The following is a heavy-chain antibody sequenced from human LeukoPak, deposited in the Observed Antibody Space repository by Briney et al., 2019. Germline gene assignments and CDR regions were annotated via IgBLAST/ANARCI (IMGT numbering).Heavy chain of an antibody. J-gene: IGHJ4*02. CDR1: GFTFSNYE. Sequence: GGSLRLSCAASGFTFSNYEMNWVRQAPGKGLEWVSYMSSSGSIIYYADSVKGRFTISRDNAKNSLYLQMNSLRAEDTALYYCARGGSGWPFDYWGQGTLVTVPS. CDR3: ARGGSGWPFDY. V-gene: IGHV3-48*03. D-gene: IGHD6-19*01. CDR2: MSSSGSII.